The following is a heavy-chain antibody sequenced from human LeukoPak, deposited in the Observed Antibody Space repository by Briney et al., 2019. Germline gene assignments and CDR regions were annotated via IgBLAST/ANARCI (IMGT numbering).Heavy chain of an antibody. CDR1: GFTFSSYW. D-gene: IGHD6-13*01. CDR3: AREYVGSSSWYYYYYYMDV. V-gene: IGHV3-7*01. CDR2: IKQDGSEK. Sequence: GGSLRLSCAASGFTFSSYWMSWVRQAPGKGLEWVANIKQDGSEKYYVDSVKGRFTISRDNAKNSLYLQMNSLRAEDTAVYYCAREYVGSSSWYYYYYYMDVRGKGTTVTVSS. J-gene: IGHJ6*03.